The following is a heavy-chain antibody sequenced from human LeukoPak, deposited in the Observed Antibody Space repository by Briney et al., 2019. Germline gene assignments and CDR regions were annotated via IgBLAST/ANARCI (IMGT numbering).Heavy chain of an antibody. Sequence: SETLSLTCTVSGASISSYYWSWIRQPPGKGLEWIGYIYYSGSTNYNPSLKSRVTISGDTSKNQFSLKLSSVTAVDTAVYYCARNWAYGDEPYNWFDPWGQGTLVTVSS. D-gene: IGHD4-17*01. CDR3: ARNWAYGDEPYNWFDP. V-gene: IGHV4-59*01. CDR2: IYYSGST. CDR1: GASISSYY. J-gene: IGHJ5*02.